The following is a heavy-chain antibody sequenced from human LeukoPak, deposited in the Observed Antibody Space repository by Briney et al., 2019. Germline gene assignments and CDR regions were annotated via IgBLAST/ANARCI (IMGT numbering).Heavy chain of an antibody. Sequence: GASVKVSCKASGYTFTDYYLHWVRQAPGQGLERVGRINPNSGGTNFAQRFQGRVTLTRDTSITTAYMELNSLRSDDTAIYHCACLYQWQVSYYSHGMDVWGQGTTVTVSS. CDR2: INPNSGGT. V-gene: IGHV1-2*06. J-gene: IGHJ6*02. D-gene: IGHD6-19*01. CDR1: GYTFTDYY. CDR3: ACLYQWQVSYYSHGMDV.